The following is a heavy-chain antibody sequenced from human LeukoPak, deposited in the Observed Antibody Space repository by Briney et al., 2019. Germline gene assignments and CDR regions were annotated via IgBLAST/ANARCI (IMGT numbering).Heavy chain of an antibody. J-gene: IGHJ4*02. V-gene: IGHV3-74*01. Sequence: GALRLSCAASGFTFSSYWMHWVRQAPGKGLVWVSRINSDGSSTSYADSVKGRFTISRDNAKNTLYLQMNSLRAEDTAVYYCARQLPYYPLDYWGQGTLVTVSS. CDR1: GFTFSSYW. CDR3: ARQLPYYPLDY. D-gene: IGHD3-22*01. CDR2: INSDGSST.